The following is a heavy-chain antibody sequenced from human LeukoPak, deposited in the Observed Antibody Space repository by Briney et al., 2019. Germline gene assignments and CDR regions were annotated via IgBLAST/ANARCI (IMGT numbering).Heavy chain of an antibody. CDR2: IYSGGST. CDR1: GFIFSNYT. V-gene: IGHV3-53*01. J-gene: IGHJ4*02. Sequence: GGSLRLSCAGSGFIFSNYTMTWVRQAPGKGLECVSVIYSGGSTYYADSVKGRFTVSRDNSKNTLYLQMNSLRAEDTAMYYCARGLGYCTSTTCLLPFDYWGQGTLVTVSS. D-gene: IGHD2-2*01. CDR3: ARGLGYCTSTTCLLPFDY.